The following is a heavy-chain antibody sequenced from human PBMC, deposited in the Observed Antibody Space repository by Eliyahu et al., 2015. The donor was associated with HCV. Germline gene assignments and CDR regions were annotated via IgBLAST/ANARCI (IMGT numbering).Heavy chain of an antibody. J-gene: IGHJ4*02. V-gene: IGHV3-48*01. Sequence: QLVESGGGLVQPGGSLRLSCAASGFTFSDYSMNWVRQAPGKGLEGGSYISSSSTTIYYADSVKGRFTISRDNGKNSLYLQMNSLRAEDTAVYYCARGQLGYCSGGSCASSDYWGQGTLVTVSS. CDR3: ARGQLGYCSGGSCASSDY. D-gene: IGHD2-15*01. CDR2: ISSSSTTI. CDR1: GFTFSDYS.